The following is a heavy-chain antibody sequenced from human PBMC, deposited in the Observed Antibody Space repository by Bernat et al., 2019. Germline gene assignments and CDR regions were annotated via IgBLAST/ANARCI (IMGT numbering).Heavy chain of an antibody. CDR3: ARDVRGEVAAINWASPDLDY. D-gene: IGHD2-15*01. V-gene: IGHV1-18*01. CDR2: ISAYNGNT. J-gene: IGHJ4*02. CDR1: GYTFTSYG. Sequence: QVQLVQSGAEVKKPGASVKVSCKASGYTFTSYGISWVRQAPGQGLEWMGWISAYNGNTNYAQKLQGRVTMTTDTSTSTAYMELRSLRSDDTAVYYCARDVRGEVAAINWASPDLDYWGQGTLVTVSS.